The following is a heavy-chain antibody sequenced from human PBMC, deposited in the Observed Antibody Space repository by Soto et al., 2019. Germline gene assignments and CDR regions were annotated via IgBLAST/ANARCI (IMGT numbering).Heavy chain of an antibody. CDR1: GFTFSSYG. CDR3: ANVPNAITGTMVDY. V-gene: IGHV3-30*18. J-gene: IGHJ4*02. Sequence: QVQLVESGGGVVQPGRSLRLSCVASGFTFSSYGMHWVRQAPGKGLEWVAVISYDGSNKYYADSVKGRFTISRDNSKNPLYLQMNSLRAEDTAVYYCANVPNAITGTMVDYWGQGTLVTVSS. D-gene: IGHD1-7*01. CDR2: ISYDGSNK.